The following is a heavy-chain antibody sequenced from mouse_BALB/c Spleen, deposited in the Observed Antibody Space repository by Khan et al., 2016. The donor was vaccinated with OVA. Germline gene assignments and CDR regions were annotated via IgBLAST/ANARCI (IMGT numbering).Heavy chain of an antibody. V-gene: IGHV3-6*02. CDR2: IRYDGDS. J-gene: IGHJ3*01. D-gene: IGHD3-1*01. Sequence: EVQLVESGPGLVKPSQSLSLTCSVTGYSITSGYFWNWIRQFPGNKLEWMGYIRYDGDSNYNPYLKNRISITRDTSKNTFFLRLNSVTPEDTATYYCARGGSSGPAWFTSWGQGTLLTVSA. CDR3: ARGGSSGPAWFTS. CDR1: GYSITSGYF.